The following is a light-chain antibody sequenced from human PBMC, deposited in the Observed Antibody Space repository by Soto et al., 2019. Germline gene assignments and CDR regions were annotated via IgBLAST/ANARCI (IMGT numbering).Light chain of an antibody. V-gene: IGLV2-11*01. CDR3: RSYTVRSTYG. CDR2: DVC. CDR1: SSGVWGYNL. J-gene: IGLJ1*01. Sequence: SGLTQPRPVSPSPGQTVTIPCRGSSSGVWGYNLVSWYQQKPGEVPKAMIYDVCTPPLGVPDRFCGSKCGNKATRTIPGLQGHDEADYYCRSYTVRSTYGFGTGTKV.